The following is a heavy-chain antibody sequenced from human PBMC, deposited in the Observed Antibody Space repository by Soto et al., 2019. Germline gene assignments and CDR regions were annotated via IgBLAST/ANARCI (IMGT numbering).Heavy chain of an antibody. Sequence: SETLSLTCTVSGDSVSTNSYSWGWIRQSPGKGLEWIGTIYSSENTYYNPSLLSRVTISVDTSKNEFSLRLSSVTAADTAVYYCARAGYYDRSGYYDNWFDPWGQG. V-gene: IGHV4-39*01. CDR1: GDSVSTNSYS. CDR2: IYSSENT. J-gene: IGHJ5*02. CDR3: ARAGYYDRSGYYDNWFDP. D-gene: IGHD3-22*01.